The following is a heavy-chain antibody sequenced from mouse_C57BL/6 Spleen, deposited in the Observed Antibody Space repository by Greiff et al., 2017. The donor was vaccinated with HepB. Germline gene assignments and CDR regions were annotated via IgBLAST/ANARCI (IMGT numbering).Heavy chain of an antibody. CDR1: GYSFTGYY. D-gene: IGHD2-4*01. V-gene: IGHV1-42*01. Sequence: VQLKQSGPELVKPGASVKISCKASGYSFTGYYMNWVKQSPEKSLEWIGEINPSTGGTTYNQKFKAKVTLTVDKSSSTAYMQLKSLTSEDSAVYYGAREGGKLRRAWFAYWGQGTLVTVSA. J-gene: IGHJ3*01. CDR2: INPSTGGT. CDR3: AREGGKLRRAWFAY.